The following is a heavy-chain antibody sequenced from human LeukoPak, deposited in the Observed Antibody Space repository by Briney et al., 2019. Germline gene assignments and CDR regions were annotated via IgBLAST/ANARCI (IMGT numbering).Heavy chain of an antibody. CDR2: IYYSGST. CDR3: ARRMTTAGYFDY. D-gene: IGHD6-13*01. J-gene: IGHJ4*02. CDR1: GGSISSGGYY. Sequence: PSGTLSLTCTVSGGSISSGGYYWSWIRQPPGKGLEWIGYIYYSGSTYYNPSLESRVSVSRDTSKNQFSLKMSAVAAADTALYFCARRMTTAGYFDYWGQGILVTVSS. V-gene: IGHV4-31*03.